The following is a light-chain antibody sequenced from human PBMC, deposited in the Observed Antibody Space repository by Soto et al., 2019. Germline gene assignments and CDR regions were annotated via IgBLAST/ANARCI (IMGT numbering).Light chain of an antibody. V-gene: IGLV2-14*03. Sequence: QSVLTQPASVSGSPGQSITISCTGTSSDVGGYNFVSWYQQHPGKVPKLIIYDVSDRPSGVSNRFSGSKSGNTASLTISGLQAEDEAEYYCNSYTTSSFWGFGGGTQLTVL. J-gene: IGLJ3*02. CDR3: NSYTTSSFWG. CDR1: SSDVGGYNF. CDR2: DVS.